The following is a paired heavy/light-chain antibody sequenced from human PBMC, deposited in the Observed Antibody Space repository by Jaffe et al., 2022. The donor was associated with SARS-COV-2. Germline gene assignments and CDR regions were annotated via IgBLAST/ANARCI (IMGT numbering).Heavy chain of an antibody. V-gene: IGHV3-48*02. CDR2: ISSKGHVE. D-gene: IGHD1-1*01. CDR1: GFIFSDFN. Sequence: DVQLVESGGGLVQPGGSLRLSCAASGFIFSDFNMNWVRQAPGKGLEWVSHISSKGHVEYYVDSVKGRFTISRDNAQNSLYLQMKNLRDEDTAVYYCVRDFNWFLKAWDHWGQGTRVAVSS. CDR3: VRDFNWFLKAWDH. J-gene: IGHJ4*02.
Light chain of an antibody. V-gene: IGKV3-20*01. J-gene: IGKJ1*01. CDR3: QRYGTSPPWT. CDR1: QSVASNY. CDR2: GAS. Sequence: EIVLTQSPDTLSVSPGERVTLSCRASQSVASNYLAWYQQRPGQAPRLLIYGASTRATGIPDRFSGGGSGTVFTLNIARLEPEDFAVYYCQRYGTSPPWTFGQGTKVEIK.